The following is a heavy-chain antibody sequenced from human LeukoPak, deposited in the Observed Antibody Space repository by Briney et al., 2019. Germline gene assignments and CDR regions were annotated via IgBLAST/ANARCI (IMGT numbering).Heavy chain of an antibody. J-gene: IGHJ4*02. Sequence: ASETLSLTCTVSGGSISSYYWSWIRQPPGKGLEWIGYIYYSGSTNYNPSLKSRVTISVDTSKNQFSLKLSSVTAADTAVYYCARALGQWLVPFDYWGQGTLVTVSS. CDR3: ARALGQWLVPFDY. D-gene: IGHD6-19*01. V-gene: IGHV4-59*01. CDR1: GGSISSYY. CDR2: IYYSGST.